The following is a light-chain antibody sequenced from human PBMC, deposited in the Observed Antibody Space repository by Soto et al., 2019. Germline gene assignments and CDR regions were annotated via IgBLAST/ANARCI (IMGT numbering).Light chain of an antibody. V-gene: IGKV3-20*01. J-gene: IGKJ4*01. CDR1: QSLRSSS. CDR2: GAS. Sequence: EIVLTQSPGTLSVSPGERATLSCRASQSLRSSSLAWYQQRLGQAPRLLIYGASRSATGIPDRFSGSGSGIDFSLTISRLEPEDFAVDYCQQYGSSPLTFGGGTKVEIK. CDR3: QQYGSSPLT.